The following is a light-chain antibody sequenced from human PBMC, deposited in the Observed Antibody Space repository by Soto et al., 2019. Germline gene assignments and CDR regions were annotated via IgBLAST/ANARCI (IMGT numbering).Light chain of an antibody. CDR1: QGIRNY. J-gene: IGKJ2*01. CDR3: QKYTSAPYT. V-gene: IGKV1-27*01. Sequence: DIQMTQSPSSLSASVGDRVTITCRASQGIRNYLAWYQQKPGKVPKLLIYAASTLQSWVPSRFSGSGSGTDFTLTISSLQPEDVATYFCQKYTSAPYTFGQGTKLEIK. CDR2: AAS.